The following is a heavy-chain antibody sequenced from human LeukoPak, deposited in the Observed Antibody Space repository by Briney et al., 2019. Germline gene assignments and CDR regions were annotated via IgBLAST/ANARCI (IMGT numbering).Heavy chain of an antibody. CDR3: ARQDDSGDYVLDY. V-gene: IGHV4-59*08. CDR2: IYYSGST. Sequence: SETLSLTCAVYGGSFSGYYWSWIRQPPGKGLEWIGYIYYSGSTNYNPSLKSRVTISVDTSKNQFSLKLSSVTAADTAVYYCARQDDSGDYVLDYWGQGTLVTVSS. CDR1: GGSFSGYY. D-gene: IGHD4-17*01. J-gene: IGHJ4*02.